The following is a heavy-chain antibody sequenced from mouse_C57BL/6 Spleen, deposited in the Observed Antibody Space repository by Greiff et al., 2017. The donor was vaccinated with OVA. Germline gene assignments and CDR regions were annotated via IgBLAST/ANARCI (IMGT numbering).Heavy chain of an antibody. D-gene: IGHD2-2*01. J-gene: IGHJ1*03. CDR3: AKNGYDGYFGV. Sequence: VQLQQSGPGLVQPSQSLSITCTVSGFSLTSYGVHWVRQPPGKGLEWLGVIGSGGSADYNDAFISRLSISKDNSKSQVFCKMNSLQADDTAIYYCAKNGYDGYFGVWGTAATVTVAS. CDR1: GFSLTSYG. CDR2: IGSGGSA. V-gene: IGHV2-4*01.